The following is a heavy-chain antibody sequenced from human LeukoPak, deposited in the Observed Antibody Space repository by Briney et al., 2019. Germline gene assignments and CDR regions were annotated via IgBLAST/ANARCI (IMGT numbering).Heavy chain of an antibody. V-gene: IGHV3-23*01. Sequence: GGSLRPSCAASGFTFSSYAMSWVRQAPGKGLEWVSAISGSGGSTYYADSVKGRFTISRDNSKNTLYLQMNSLRAEDTAVYYCAKSPPLSYYDSSGYPIWGQGTMVTVSS. J-gene: IGHJ3*02. CDR2: ISGSGGST. D-gene: IGHD3-22*01. CDR1: GFTFSSYA. CDR3: AKSPPLSYYDSSGYPI.